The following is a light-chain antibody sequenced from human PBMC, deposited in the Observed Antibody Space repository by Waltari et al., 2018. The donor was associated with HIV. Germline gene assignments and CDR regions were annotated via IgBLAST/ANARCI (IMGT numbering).Light chain of an antibody. Sequence: DIVMTQTPDSLIVSPGERASINCRSNQNLLYSPNNKNFLVWCQQTPGQPPNLLICWASSRESGVPARFSGSGSGTNFTLTISSLQPEDVATYFCQQYFSTPWTFGQGTKV. J-gene: IGKJ1*01. CDR3: QQYFSTPWT. CDR1: QNLLYSPNNKNF. V-gene: IGKV4-1*01. CDR2: WAS.